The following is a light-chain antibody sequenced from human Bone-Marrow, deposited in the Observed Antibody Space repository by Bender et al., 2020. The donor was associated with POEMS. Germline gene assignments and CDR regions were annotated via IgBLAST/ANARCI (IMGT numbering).Light chain of an antibody. Sequence: QSVLTQPPSVSGTPGQRVTISCSGSGSNIGGYPVNWYQQLPGTAPRLLIYTNNERPSGVPDRFSGSKSGNTAYLTISGLQAEDEADYYCSSYTGSSTPLFGTGTKVTVL. V-gene: IGLV1-44*01. CDR2: TNN. CDR3: SSYTGSSTPL. J-gene: IGLJ1*01. CDR1: GSNIGGYP.